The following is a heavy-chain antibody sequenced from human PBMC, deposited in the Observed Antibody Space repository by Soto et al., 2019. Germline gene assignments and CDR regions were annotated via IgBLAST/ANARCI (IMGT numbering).Heavy chain of an antibody. CDR3: AHISSSWFSLEDRKFDY. V-gene: IGHV2-5*02. CDR2: IYWDDDK. CDR1: GFSLSTSGVG. J-gene: IGHJ4*02. Sequence: SGPTLVNPTQTLTLTCTFSGFSLSTSGVGVGWIRQPPGKALEWLALIYWDDDKRYSPSLKSRLTVTKDTSKNQVVLTMTNMDPVDTATYYCAHISSSWFSLEDRKFDYWGQGTLVTVSS. D-gene: IGHD6-13*01.